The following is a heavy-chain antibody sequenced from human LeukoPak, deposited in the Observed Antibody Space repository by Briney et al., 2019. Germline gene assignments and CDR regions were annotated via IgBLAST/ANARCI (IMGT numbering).Heavy chain of an antibody. CDR1: GFTFSSYG. CDR3: AKGDMNWNDVGGFDY. J-gene: IGHJ4*02. D-gene: IGHD1-1*01. V-gene: IGHV3-30*02. Sequence: GGSLRLSCAASGFTFSSYGMHWVRQAPGKGLEWVAFIRYDGSNKYYADSVKGRFTISRDNSKNTLYLQMNSLRAEDTAVYYCAKGDMNWNDVGGFDYWGQGTLVTVSS. CDR2: IRYDGSNK.